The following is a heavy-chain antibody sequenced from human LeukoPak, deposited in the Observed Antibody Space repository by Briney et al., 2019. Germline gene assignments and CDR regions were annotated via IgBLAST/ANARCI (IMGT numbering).Heavy chain of an antibody. Sequence: SETRSFTSAVYGGSFRGYSWTGIRQPPGKGRNGIGEINHSGSTNYNPSLKSRVTISVDTSKNQFSLKLSSVTAADTAVYYCARTHYSSSRNYFDYWGQGTLVTVSS. D-gene: IGHD6-6*01. CDR1: GGSFRGYS. CDR3: ARTHYSSSRNYFDY. V-gene: IGHV4-34*01. J-gene: IGHJ4*02. CDR2: INHSGST.